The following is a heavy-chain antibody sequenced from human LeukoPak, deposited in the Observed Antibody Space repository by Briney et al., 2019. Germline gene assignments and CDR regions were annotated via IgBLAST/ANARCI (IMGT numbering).Heavy chain of an antibody. CDR2: INHSGST. V-gene: IGHV4-34*01. Sequence: SETLSLTCAVYGGSFSGYYWSWIRQPPGKGLEWIGEINHSGSTNYNPSLKSRVTISVDTSKNQFSLKLSSVTPEDTAVYYCAREGYYGSGSYYNDYYYYYMDVWGKGTTVTVSS. CDR1: GGSFSGYY. CDR3: AREGYYGSGSYYNDYYYYYMDV. J-gene: IGHJ6*03. D-gene: IGHD3-10*01.